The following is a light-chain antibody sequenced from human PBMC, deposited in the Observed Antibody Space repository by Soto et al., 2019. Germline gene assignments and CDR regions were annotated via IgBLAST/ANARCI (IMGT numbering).Light chain of an antibody. CDR1: QTIRTY. J-gene: IGKJ4*01. CDR3: QQTYSTLVS. CDR2: SAS. Sequence: DLQMTQSPPSLSSSVGDRVTITCRASQTIRTYLHWYQQKPGKAPNLLIYSASNLQSGVPSRFSGSGSGTDFTLTISSLQPEDSGTYYCQQTYSTLVSFGGGTKVEIK. V-gene: IGKV1-39*01.